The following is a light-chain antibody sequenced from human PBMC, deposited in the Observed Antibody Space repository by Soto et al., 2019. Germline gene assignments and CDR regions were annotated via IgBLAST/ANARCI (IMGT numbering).Light chain of an antibody. Sequence: EIVLTQSPATLSLSPGERATLSCRARQSVSSYVAWYQQKPGQTPRLLIYDASNRATCIPAMFSGSGSGTDFTLTISSLEPEDLSVFYCQQRSNWPPLTFGGGTNVEIK. CDR3: QQRSNWPPLT. CDR2: DAS. CDR1: QSVSSY. V-gene: IGKV3-11*01. J-gene: IGKJ4*01.